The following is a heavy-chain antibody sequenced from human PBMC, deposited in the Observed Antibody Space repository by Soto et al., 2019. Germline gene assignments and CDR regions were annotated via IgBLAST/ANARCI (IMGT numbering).Heavy chain of an antibody. CDR3: ARTVPYYYDSSGYQPFDY. Sequence: QVQLVQSGAEVKKPGSSVKVSCKASAGTFSSYTISWVRLVPAEGLEWMGRIIPILGIANYAQKFQGRVTTTADKSTSTAYMELSSLRYEDTAVYYCARTVPYYYDSSGYQPFDYWGQGPIVTVSS. CDR2: IIPILGIA. V-gene: IGHV1-69*02. D-gene: IGHD3-22*01. CDR1: AGTFSSYT. J-gene: IGHJ4*02.